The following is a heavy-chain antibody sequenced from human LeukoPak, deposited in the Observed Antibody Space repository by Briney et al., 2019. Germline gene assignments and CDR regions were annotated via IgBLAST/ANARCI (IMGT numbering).Heavy chain of an antibody. J-gene: IGHJ4*02. CDR1: GYTFTRYY. D-gene: IGHD2-2*01. CDR2: INPSGGRT. Sequence: ASVKVSCKTSGYTFTRYYMHWVRQAPGQGLESMGTINPSGGRTSYAQNFQGRVTMTRDTSTSTLYTELSSLRSEDTAVYYCARDLGQTSQFDYWGQGTLVTVSS. V-gene: IGHV1-46*01. CDR3: ARDLGQTSQFDY.